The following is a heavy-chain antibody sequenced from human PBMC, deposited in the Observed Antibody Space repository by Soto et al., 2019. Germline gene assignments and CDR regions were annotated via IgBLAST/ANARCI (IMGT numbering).Heavy chain of an antibody. CDR3: AKDPPKTEMDSSGQLGY. D-gene: IGHD6-19*01. CDR1: GFTFSSYS. J-gene: IGHJ4*02. CDR2: ISSSSSTI. V-gene: IGHV3-48*01. Sequence: GGSLRLSCAASGFTFSSYSMNWVRQAPGKGLEWVSYISSSSSTIYYADSVKGRFTISRDNSKNTLYLQMNSLRAEDTAVYYCAKDPPKTEMDSSGQLGYWGQGTLVTVSS.